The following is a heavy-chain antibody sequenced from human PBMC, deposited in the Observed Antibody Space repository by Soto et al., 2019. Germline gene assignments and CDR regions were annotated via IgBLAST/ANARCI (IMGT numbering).Heavy chain of an antibody. CDR3: ARSVRGSAFDI. Sequence: SETLSLTCTVSGGSISSYYWIWIRQPPGKGLEWIGYIYYSGSTNYNPSLKSRVTISVDTSKNQFSLKLSSVTAADTAVYYCARSVRGSAFDIWGQGTMVTVSS. CDR1: GGSISSYY. V-gene: IGHV4-59*01. J-gene: IGHJ3*02. CDR2: IYYSGST. D-gene: IGHD3-16*01.